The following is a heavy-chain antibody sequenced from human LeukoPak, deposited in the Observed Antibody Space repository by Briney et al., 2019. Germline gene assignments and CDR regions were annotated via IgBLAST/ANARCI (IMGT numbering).Heavy chain of an antibody. CDR3: AKFTVSGWPNFDY. CDR1: GFTFTSYS. V-gene: IGHV3-23*01. J-gene: IGHJ4*02. Sequence: PGGSLRLSCAASGFTFTSYSMNWVRQAPGKGLEWVSTISGGGGSTYYADSVKGRFTISRDNSKNTLYLQVNSLRAEDTAVYYCAKFTVSGWPNFDYWGQGTLVTVSS. CDR2: ISGGGGST. D-gene: IGHD6-19*01.